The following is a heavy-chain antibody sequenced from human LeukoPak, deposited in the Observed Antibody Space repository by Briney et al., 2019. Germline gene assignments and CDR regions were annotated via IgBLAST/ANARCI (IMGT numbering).Heavy chain of an antibody. J-gene: IGHJ4*02. CDR3: ARDRDPPHFDY. CDR1: GFTFSSYW. V-gene: IGHV3-7*04. CDR2: IKQDGSEK. Sequence: PGGSLRLACAASGFTFSSYWMSWVRQAPGKGLEWVANIKQDGSEKYYVDSVKGRFTISRDNAKNSLYLQMNSLRAEDTAVYYCARDRDPPHFDYWGQGTLVAVSS. D-gene: IGHD5-24*01.